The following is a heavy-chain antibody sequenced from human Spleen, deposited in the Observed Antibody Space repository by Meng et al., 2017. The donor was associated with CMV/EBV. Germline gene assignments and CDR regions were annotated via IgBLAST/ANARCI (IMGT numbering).Heavy chain of an antibody. V-gene: IGHV4-38-2*02. CDR2: IYHSGRS. CDR1: GYSISNGYY. Sequence: SETLSLTCTVSGYSISNGYYWAWIRQPPGKGLECIGSIYHSGRSSYNPSLKSRVTISVDTSKNQFSLKLSSVTATDTAVYYCARVPKIRFFWFDPWGQGTLVTVSS. J-gene: IGHJ5*02. D-gene: IGHD3-3*01. CDR3: ARVPKIRFFWFDP.